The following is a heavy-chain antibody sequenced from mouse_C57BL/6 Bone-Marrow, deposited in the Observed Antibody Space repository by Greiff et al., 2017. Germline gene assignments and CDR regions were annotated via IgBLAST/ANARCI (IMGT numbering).Heavy chain of an antibody. V-gene: IGHV5-17*01. D-gene: IGHD1-1*01. CDR1: GFTFSDYG. Sequence: EVKLMASGGGLVKPGGSLKLSCAASGFTFSDYGMHWVRQAPEKGLEWVAYISSGSSTIYYADTVKGRFTISRDNAKKTLFLQMTSLRSEDTAMYYCARPNYGSSLFDYWGQGTTLTVSS. CDR2: ISSGSSTI. J-gene: IGHJ2*01. CDR3: ARPNYGSSLFDY.